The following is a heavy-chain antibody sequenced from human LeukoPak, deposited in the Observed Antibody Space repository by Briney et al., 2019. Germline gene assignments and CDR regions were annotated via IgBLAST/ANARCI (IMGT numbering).Heavy chain of an antibody. CDR2: INAGNGNT. CDR3: ATDIRYYDSSGSDDY. Sequence: ASVKVSCKASGYTFTSYAMHWVRQAPGQRLEWMGWINAGNGNTKYSQKFQGRVTITRDTSASTAYMELSSLRSEDTAVYYCATDIRYYDSSGSDDYWGQGTLVTVSS. J-gene: IGHJ4*02. V-gene: IGHV1-3*01. D-gene: IGHD3-22*01. CDR1: GYTFTSYA.